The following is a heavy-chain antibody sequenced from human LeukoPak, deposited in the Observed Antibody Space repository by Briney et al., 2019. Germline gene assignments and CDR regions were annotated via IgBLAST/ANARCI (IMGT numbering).Heavy chain of an antibody. J-gene: IGHJ3*02. D-gene: IGHD3-10*01. Sequence: PGGSLRLSCAASGFSVSRAWMSWVRQAPGKGLEWVGGIKTKREGRTTDYAAPVKGRFTISGDESKDTVYLEMNELKTEDTAVYYCTRVQGGAYNTFDIWGQGTVVTVSS. CDR3: TRVQGGAYNTFDI. V-gene: IGHV3-15*01. CDR1: GFSVSRAW. CDR2: IKTKREGRTT.